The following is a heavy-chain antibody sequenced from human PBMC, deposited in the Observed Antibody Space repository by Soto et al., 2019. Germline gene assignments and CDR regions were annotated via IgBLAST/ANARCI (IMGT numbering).Heavy chain of an antibody. V-gene: IGHV1-18*01. CDR3: ARFRGYYYDSSGYRTFDY. Sequence: ASVKVSCKASGVTFNRQDMRWVRQAPGQGLEWMGWISAYNGNTNYAQKLQGRVTMTTDTSTSTAYMELRSLRSDDTAVYYCARFRGYYYDSSGYRTFDYWGQGTLVTVSS. D-gene: IGHD3-22*01. J-gene: IGHJ4*02. CDR1: GVTFNRQD. CDR2: ISAYNGNT.